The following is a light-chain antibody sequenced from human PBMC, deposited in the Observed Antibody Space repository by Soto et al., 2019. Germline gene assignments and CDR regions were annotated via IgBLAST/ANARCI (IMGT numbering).Light chain of an antibody. CDR3: QQRSNWPQT. J-gene: IGKJ1*01. CDR2: DAS. Sequence: EIVLTQSPATLSLSPGERATLSCRASQSVSSYLAWYQQKPGQAPRLLIYDASNRATSIPARFSGSGSGTDFTLTISSLGPEDFAVYSCQQRSNWPQTFGQGTKVEIK. CDR1: QSVSSY. V-gene: IGKV3-11*01.